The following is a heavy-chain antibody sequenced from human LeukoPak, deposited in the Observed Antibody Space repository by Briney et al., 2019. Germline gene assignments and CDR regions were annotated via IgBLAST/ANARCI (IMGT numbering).Heavy chain of an antibody. V-gene: IGHV3-53*01. D-gene: IGHD5-24*01. CDR3: ARGAGYNYPYYFDY. CDR2: IYGGGNI. Sequence: GGSLRLSCAASGFTVSSNYMNWVRQAPGKGLEWVSVIYGGGNIYYADSVKGRFTISRDNSKNTLYLQMNSLRAEDTAVYCRARGAGYNYPYYFDYWGQGTLVTVSS. CDR1: GFTVSSNY. J-gene: IGHJ4*02.